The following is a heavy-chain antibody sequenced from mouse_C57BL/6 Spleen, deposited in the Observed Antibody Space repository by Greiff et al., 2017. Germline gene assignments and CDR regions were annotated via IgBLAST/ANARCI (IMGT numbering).Heavy chain of an antibody. CDR2: INPSNGGT. J-gene: IGHJ4*01. CDR3: AFPNTPYYIYGAMDY. D-gene: IGHD2-12*01. Sequence: VQLQQSGTELVKPGASVKLSCKASGYTFTSYWMHWVKQRPGQGLEWIGNINPSNGGTNYNEKFKSKATLTVDKSSSTAYMQLSSLTSEDSAVYYCAFPNTPYYIYGAMDYWGQGTSVTVSS. CDR1: GYTFTSYW. V-gene: IGHV1-53*01.